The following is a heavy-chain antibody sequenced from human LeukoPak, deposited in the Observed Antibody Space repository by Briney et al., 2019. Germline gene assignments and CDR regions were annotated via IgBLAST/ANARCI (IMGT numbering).Heavy chain of an antibody. D-gene: IGHD3-22*01. CDR3: ARDRYDSSGYYPSSFDY. Sequence: GGSLRLSCAASGFTFDDYGMSWVRQAPGKGLEWFSGINWNGGSTGYADSVKGRFTISRDNAKNTLYLQMNSLRAEDTAVYYCARDRYDSSGYYPSSFDYWGQGTLVTVSS. V-gene: IGHV3-20*04. J-gene: IGHJ4*02. CDR2: INWNGGST. CDR1: GFTFDDYG.